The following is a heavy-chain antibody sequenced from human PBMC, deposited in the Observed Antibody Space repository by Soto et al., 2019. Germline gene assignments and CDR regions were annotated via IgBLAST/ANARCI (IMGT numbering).Heavy chain of an antibody. CDR3: AKSSVRGVYYYGMDV. CDR1: GFTFSDYY. V-gene: IGHV3-23*01. Sequence: PGGSLRLSCAASGFTFSDYYMSWIRQAPGKGLEWVSAISGSGGSTYYADSVKGRFTISRDNSKNTLYLQMNSLRAEDTAVYYCAKSSVRGVYYYGMDVWGQVTTVTVSS. J-gene: IGHJ6*02. CDR2: ISGSGGST. D-gene: IGHD3-10*01.